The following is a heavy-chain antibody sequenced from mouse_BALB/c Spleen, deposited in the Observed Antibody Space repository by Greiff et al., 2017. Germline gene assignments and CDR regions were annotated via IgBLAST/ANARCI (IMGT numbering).Heavy chain of an antibody. Sequence: VMLVESGPGLVAPSQSLSITCTVSGFSLTSYGVHWVRQPPGKGLEWLGVIWAGGSTNYNSALMSRLSISKDNSKSQVFLKMNSLQTDDTAMYYCARDFYGYDGGYFDYWGQGTTLTVSS. CDR1: GFSLTSYG. V-gene: IGHV2-9*02. D-gene: IGHD2-2*01. CDR2: IWAGGST. CDR3: ARDFYGYDGGYFDY. J-gene: IGHJ2*01.